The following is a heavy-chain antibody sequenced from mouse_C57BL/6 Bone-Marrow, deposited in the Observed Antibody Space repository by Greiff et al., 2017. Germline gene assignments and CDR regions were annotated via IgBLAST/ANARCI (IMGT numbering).Heavy chain of an antibody. CDR2: ISGGGGNT. Sequence: EVKLVESGGGLVKPGGSLKLSCAASGFTFSSYTMSWVRQTPEKRLEWVATISGGGGNTYYPDSVKGRFTISRDNAKNTLYLQMSSLRSEDTALYYCARRYYGLFDYWGQGTTLTVSS. CDR3: ARRYYGLFDY. CDR1: GFTFSSYT. V-gene: IGHV5-9*01. D-gene: IGHD1-2*01. J-gene: IGHJ2*01.